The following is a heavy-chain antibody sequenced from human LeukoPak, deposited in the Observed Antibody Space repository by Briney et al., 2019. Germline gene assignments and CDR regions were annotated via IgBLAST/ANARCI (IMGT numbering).Heavy chain of an antibody. J-gene: IGHJ4*02. CDR1: VASITYYY. Sequence: SETLSLTCTVSVASITYYYGYWVWGLPGEGLDWIGYIYYSGSTNYNPSLTSRVTMSIATSNNQFSLKLTTAAAADTAIYYCARHGARGQPFDYWGQGILVTVSS. V-gene: IGHV4-59*08. D-gene: IGHD1-26*01. CDR2: IYYSGST. CDR3: ARHGARGQPFDY.